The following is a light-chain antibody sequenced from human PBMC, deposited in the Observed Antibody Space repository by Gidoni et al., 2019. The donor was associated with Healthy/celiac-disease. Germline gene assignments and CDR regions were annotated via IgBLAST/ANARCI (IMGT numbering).Light chain of an antibody. Sequence: DIQMTQSPSSLSASVGDRVTSTCRASQSISSYLNWYQQKPGKAPKLLIYAASSLQSGVPSRFSGSGSGTDFTLSIVSLQPEDFATYYCQQSYSSPRTFGQGTKVEIK. CDR2: AAS. CDR3: QQSYSSPRT. V-gene: IGKV1-39*01. J-gene: IGKJ1*01. CDR1: QSISSY.